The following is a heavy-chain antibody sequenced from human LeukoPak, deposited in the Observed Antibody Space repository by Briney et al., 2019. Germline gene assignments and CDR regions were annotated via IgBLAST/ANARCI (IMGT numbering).Heavy chain of an antibody. CDR3: ARERRAWGEDF. CDR2: INPNGGSP. J-gene: IGHJ4*02. Sequence: ASVKVSCKASGYTFTGYYIHWVRQAPGQGLEWVGLINPNGGSPAYAQRFQGRVTVTTDTSTSTVYMELNSLGSEDTAVYYCARERRAWGEDFWGQGTLVTVSS. V-gene: IGHV1-46*01. CDR1: GYTFTGYY. D-gene: IGHD3-16*01.